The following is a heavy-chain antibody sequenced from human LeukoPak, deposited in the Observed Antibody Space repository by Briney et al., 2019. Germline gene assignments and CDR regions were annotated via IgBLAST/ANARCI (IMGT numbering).Heavy chain of an antibody. D-gene: IGHD6-13*01. V-gene: IGHV1-2*02. J-gene: IGHJ5*02. Sequence: ASVKVSCKASGYTFTGYYMHWVRQAPGQGLEWMGWINPNSGGTNYAQKFQGRVTMTRDTSISTAFMELSRLRSDDTAVYYCAREAQQQLGDWFDPWGQGTLVTVSS. CDR1: GYTFTGYY. CDR2: INPNSGGT. CDR3: AREAQQQLGDWFDP.